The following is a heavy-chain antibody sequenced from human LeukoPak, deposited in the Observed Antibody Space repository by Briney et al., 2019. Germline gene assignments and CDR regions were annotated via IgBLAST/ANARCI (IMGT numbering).Heavy chain of an antibody. CDR3: ARDVSDCSGGSCYGSYYYGMDV. CDR1: GFPFSRYW. CDR2: IKYDGSEK. D-gene: IGHD2-15*01. V-gene: IGHV3-7*01. J-gene: IGHJ6*02. Sequence: GGSLRLSCAASGFPFSRYWMTWVRQAPGKGLEWVANIKYDGSEKFYVGSVRGRFTISRDNTNNSLHLQMNSLRAEDTAVYYCARDVSDCSGGSCYGSYYYGMDVWGQGTTVTVSS.